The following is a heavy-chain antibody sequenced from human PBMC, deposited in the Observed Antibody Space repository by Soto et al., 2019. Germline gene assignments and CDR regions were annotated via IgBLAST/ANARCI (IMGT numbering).Heavy chain of an antibody. Sequence: QVQLVESGGGVVQPGRSLRLSCVASGFIFSSYGMHWVRQAPGKGLEWGAVVWFDGSNEFYADSVKGRFTISRDNSKKTLFLQMISLRAEDTVVYYCAKMGGVSIAAAGFDLWGQGTLVTVSS. CDR1: GFIFSSYG. D-gene: IGHD6-13*01. J-gene: IGHJ4*02. CDR2: VWFDGSNE. V-gene: IGHV3-33*06. CDR3: AKMGGVSIAAAGFDL.